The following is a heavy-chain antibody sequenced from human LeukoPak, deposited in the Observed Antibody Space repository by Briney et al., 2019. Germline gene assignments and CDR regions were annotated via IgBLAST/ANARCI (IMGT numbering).Heavy chain of an antibody. D-gene: IGHD3-3*01. V-gene: IGHV4-39*01. CDR2: IYYSGST. CDR3: ARHTAGYYDFWSGFRNENNWFDP. Sequence: SETLSLTCTVSGGSISSSSHNWGWIRQPPGKGLEWIGSIYYSGSTYYNPSLKSRVTISVDTSKNQFSLKLSSVTAADTAVYYCARHTAGYYDFWSGFRNENNWFDPWGPGTLVTVSS. CDR1: GGSISSSSHN. J-gene: IGHJ5*02.